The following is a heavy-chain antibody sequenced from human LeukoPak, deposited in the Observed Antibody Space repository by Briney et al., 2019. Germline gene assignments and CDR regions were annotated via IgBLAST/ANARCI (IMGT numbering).Heavy chain of an antibody. J-gene: IGHJ4*02. V-gene: IGHV3-21*01. D-gene: IGHD6-13*01. CDR3: ARDRGIAAAGLFDY. CDR2: ISSSSSYI. CDR1: GFTFSSHS. Sequence: PGGSLRLSCAASGFTFSSHSMNWVRQAPGKGLEWVSSISSSSSYIYYADSVKGRFTISRDNAKNSLYLQMNSLRAEDTAVYYCARDRGIAAAGLFDYWGQGTLVTVSS.